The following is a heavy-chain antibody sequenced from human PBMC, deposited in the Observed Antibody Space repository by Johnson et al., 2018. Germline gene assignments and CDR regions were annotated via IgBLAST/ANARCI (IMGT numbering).Heavy chain of an antibody. Sequence: QVQLVESGGGVVQPGRSLRLSCAGSGFTFSNYAMHWVRQAAGKGLEWVAVTSYDGSNKYYADSVKGRFTISRANSKNTLYLRMNSLKTEDTAVYYCTKAEDETVTTCPYDHWGQGTLVTVSS. CDR1: GFTFSNYA. CDR3: TKAEDETVTTCPYDH. J-gene: IGHJ4*02. V-gene: IGHV3-30*18. D-gene: IGHD4-17*01. CDR2: TSYDGSNK.